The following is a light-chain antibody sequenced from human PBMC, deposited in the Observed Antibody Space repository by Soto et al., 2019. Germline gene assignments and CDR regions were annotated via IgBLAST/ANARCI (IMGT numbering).Light chain of an antibody. V-gene: IGKV1-39*01. Sequence: DAPMTQSPSSLSASVGDSVTITCRASQSIGTYLDWYQHKPGKAPKLLIYAASSLRSGVPSRFSGSGSGTDFTLTISSLQPEDFATYYCQESHSTFGQGTKLEIK. CDR2: AAS. J-gene: IGKJ2*01. CDR1: QSIGTY. CDR3: QESHST.